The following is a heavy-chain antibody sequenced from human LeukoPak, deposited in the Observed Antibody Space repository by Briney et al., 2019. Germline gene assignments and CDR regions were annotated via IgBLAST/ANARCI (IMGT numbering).Heavy chain of an antibody. CDR3: AKFAQRYCSGGSCHPFDY. CDR2: ISGSGGTT. D-gene: IGHD2-15*01. J-gene: IGHJ4*02. V-gene: IGHV3-23*01. Sequence: GGSLRLSCAASGFTFSSYGMSWVRQAPGKGLEWVSAISGSGGTTYYADFVKGRFTISRDNSKNPLHLQMNSLRAEDTAAYYCAKFAQRYCSGGSCHPFDYWGQGTLVTVSS. CDR1: GFTFSSYG.